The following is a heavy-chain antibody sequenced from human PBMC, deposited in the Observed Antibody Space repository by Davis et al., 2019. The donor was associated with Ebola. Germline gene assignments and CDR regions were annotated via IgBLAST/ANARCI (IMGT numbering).Heavy chain of an antibody. V-gene: IGHV3-23*01. J-gene: IGHJ3*02. CDR3: ARVSGPATIFPVGDALDT. D-gene: IGHD3-10*02. CDR1: GFVFSSYV. Sequence: GESLKISCAASGFVFSSYVMSWVRRAPGKGLEWVSTLGLSADTYYADSVKGRFTISRDNSKNTLYLQMNSLRAEDTAVYYCARVSGPATIFPVGDALDTWGQGTMVTVSS. CDR2: LGLSADT.